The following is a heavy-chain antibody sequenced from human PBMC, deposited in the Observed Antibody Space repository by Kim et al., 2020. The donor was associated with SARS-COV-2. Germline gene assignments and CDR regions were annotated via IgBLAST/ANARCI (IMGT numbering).Heavy chain of an antibody. CDR1: GFTFSSYG. D-gene: IGHD6-13*01. V-gene: IGHV3-30*18. J-gene: IGHJ2*01. Sequence: GGSLRLSCAASGFTFSSYGMHWVRQAPGKGLEWVAVISYDGSNKYYADSVKGRFTISRDNSKNTLYLQMNSLRAEDTAVYYCAKDRSSWHWYFDLWGRGTLVTVSS. CDR3: AKDRSSWHWYFDL. CDR2: ISYDGSNK.